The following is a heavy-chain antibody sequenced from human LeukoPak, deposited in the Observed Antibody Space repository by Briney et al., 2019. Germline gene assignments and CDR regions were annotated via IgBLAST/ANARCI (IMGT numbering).Heavy chain of an antibody. Sequence: SETLSLTCTVSGGSVNSGSYYWNWIRQPPGKGLEWIGYIYYSGSTNYNPSLKSRVTISVDTSKNQFSLKLSSVTAADTAVYYCARAAYSGSYHSDYWGQGTLVTVSS. CDR3: ARAAYSGSYHSDY. V-gene: IGHV4-61*01. CDR1: GGSVNSGSYY. D-gene: IGHD1-26*01. CDR2: IYYSGST. J-gene: IGHJ4*02.